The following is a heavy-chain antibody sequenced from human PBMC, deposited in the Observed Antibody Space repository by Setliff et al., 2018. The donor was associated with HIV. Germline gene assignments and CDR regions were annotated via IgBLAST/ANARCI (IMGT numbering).Heavy chain of an antibody. CDR2: IIPFFXXX. D-gene: IGHD3-22*01. V-gene: IGHV1-69*05. CDR3: AXGRRSDYYDSDGXXYYYFDL. CDR1: GDTFSXXS. J-gene: IGHJ2*01. Sequence: ASVKVSCKTSGDTFSXXSVXXXGQAPGQXXQWMRGIIPFFXXXNDXQKFQARVRITTDEAAPAAPATTVYMELSSLRSDDTAVYYCAXGRRSDYYDSDGXXYYYFDLWGRGTLVTVSS.